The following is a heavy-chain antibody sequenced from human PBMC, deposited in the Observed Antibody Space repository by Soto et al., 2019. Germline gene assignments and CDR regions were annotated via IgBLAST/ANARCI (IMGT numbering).Heavy chain of an antibody. CDR1: GYSFASYW. CDR3: ARTRSFTLGFYYDGTDV. J-gene: IGHJ6*02. V-gene: IGHV5-51*01. D-gene: IGHD6-6*01. Sequence: PGETLKISCPGSGYSFASYWIGWVRQMPGKDLEWMGIIYPGDSDTRYSASFQGRVTISADKSLRTAYLQWTSLKASDTALYYCARTRSFTLGFYYDGTDVWGQGTTVTVSS. CDR2: IYPGDSDT.